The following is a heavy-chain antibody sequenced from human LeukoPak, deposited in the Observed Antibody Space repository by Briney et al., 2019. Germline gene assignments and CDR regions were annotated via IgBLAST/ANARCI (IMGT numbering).Heavy chain of an antibody. Sequence: GGSLRLSCAASGFTFSSDGMHWVRQAPGKGLEWVAVIWYDGSNKYYADSVKGRFTISRDNSKNTLYLQMNSLRAEDTAVYYCARETTLYYFDYWGQGTLVTVSS. CDR2: IWYDGSNK. D-gene: IGHD1-1*01. CDR1: GFTFSSDG. CDR3: ARETTLYYFDY. J-gene: IGHJ4*02. V-gene: IGHV3-33*01.